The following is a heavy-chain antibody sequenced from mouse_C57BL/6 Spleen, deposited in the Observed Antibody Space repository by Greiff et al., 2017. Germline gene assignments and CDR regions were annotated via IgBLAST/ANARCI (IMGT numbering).Heavy chain of an antibody. CDR1: GYTFTDYE. CDR2: IDPETGGT. V-gene: IGHV1-15*01. CDR3: TRWSTTVDY. Sequence: QVQLKESGAELVRPGASVTLSCKASGYTFTDYEMHWVKQTPVHGLEWIGAIDPETGGTAYNQKFKGKAILTADKSSSTAYMELRSLTSEDSAVYYCTRWSTTVDYWGQGTTLTVSS. D-gene: IGHD1-1*01. J-gene: IGHJ2*01.